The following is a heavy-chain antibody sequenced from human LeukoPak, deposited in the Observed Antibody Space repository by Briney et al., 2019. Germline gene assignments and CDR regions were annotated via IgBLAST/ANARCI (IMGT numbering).Heavy chain of an antibody. CDR1: GFTFSSYG. Sequence: GGSLRLSCAASGFTFSSYGMHWVRQAPGKGLEWVAVIWYDGSNKYYADSVKGRFTISRDNSKNTLYLQMNSLRAEDTAVYYCARDLAAAVPLYYFDYWGQGTLVTVSS. V-gene: IGHV3-33*01. D-gene: IGHD6-13*01. J-gene: IGHJ4*02. CDR3: ARDLAAAVPLYYFDY. CDR2: IWYDGSNK.